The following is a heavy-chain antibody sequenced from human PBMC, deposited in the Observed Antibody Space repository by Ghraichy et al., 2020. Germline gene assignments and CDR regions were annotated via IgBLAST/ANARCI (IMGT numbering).Heavy chain of an antibody. D-gene: IGHD4-17*01. CDR3: ARVLTVTDQLYYFDY. V-gene: IGHV4-38-2*01. CDR1: GYSISSGYY. CDR2: IYHSGST. J-gene: IGHJ4*02. Sequence: SETLSPTCAVSGYSISSGYYWGWIRQPPGKGLEWIGSIYHSGSTYYNPSLKSRVTISVDTSKNQFSLKLSSVTAADTAVYYCARVLTVTDQLYYFDYWGQGTLVTVSS.